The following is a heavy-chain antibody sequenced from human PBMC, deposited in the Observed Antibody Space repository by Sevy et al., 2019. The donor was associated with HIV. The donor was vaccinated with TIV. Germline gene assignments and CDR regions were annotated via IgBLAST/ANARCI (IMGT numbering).Heavy chain of an antibody. Sequence: GGSLRLSCAASGFTFSNYNMNWVRQAPGKGLEWVSSISSSSRYIYYADSMKGGLTISSDNAKNSLYLHMNSLRAEDTAVYYCARVVAYCSGGSCFPGYYYGMDVWGQGITVTVSS. CDR3: ARVVAYCSGGSCFPGYYYGMDV. J-gene: IGHJ6*02. CDR2: ISSSSRYI. CDR1: GFTFSNYN. V-gene: IGHV3-21*01. D-gene: IGHD2-15*01.